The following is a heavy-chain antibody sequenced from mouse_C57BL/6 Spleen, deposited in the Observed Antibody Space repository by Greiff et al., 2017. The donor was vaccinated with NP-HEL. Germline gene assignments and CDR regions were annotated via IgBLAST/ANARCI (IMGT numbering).Heavy chain of an antibody. CDR2: INPYNGGT. D-gene: IGHD1-1*01. CDR1: GYTFTDYY. Sequence: VQLKESGPVLVKPGASVKMSCKASGYTFTDYYMNWVKQSHGKSLEWIGVINPYNGGTSYNQKFKGKATLTVDKSSSTAYMELNSLTSEDSAVYDCARSPGSSYGYFDVWGTGTTVTVSS. J-gene: IGHJ1*03. V-gene: IGHV1-19*01. CDR3: ARSPGSSYGYFDV.